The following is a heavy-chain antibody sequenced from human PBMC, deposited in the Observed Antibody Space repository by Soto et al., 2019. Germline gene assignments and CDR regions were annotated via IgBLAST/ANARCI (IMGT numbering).Heavy chain of an antibody. CDR3: ARVRGSYYDSSGLDY. CDR1: GFTFSSYG. CDR2: IWYDGSNK. D-gene: IGHD3-22*01. Sequence: GGSLRLSCAASGFTFSSYGMHWVRQAPGKGLEWVAVIWYDGSNKYYADSVKGRFTISRDNSKNTLYLQMNSLRAEDTAVYYCARVRGSYYDSSGLDYWGQGTLVTVSS. J-gene: IGHJ4*02. V-gene: IGHV3-33*01.